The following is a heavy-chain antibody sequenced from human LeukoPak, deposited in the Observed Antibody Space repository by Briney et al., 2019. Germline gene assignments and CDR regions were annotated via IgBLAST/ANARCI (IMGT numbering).Heavy chain of an antibody. CDR1: GFTFSTYG. CDR3: ARRGYYSDLNYFEY. J-gene: IGHJ4*02. CDR2: IWSDGSNK. D-gene: IGHD4-17*01. V-gene: IGHV3-33*01. Sequence: GGSLRLSCAASGFTFSTYGMHWVRQAPGKGLEWVSFIWSDGSNKYYADSVKGRFTISRDNSKNTLYLQMNSLRAEDTAVYYCARRGYYSDLNYFEYWGQGTLVTVSS.